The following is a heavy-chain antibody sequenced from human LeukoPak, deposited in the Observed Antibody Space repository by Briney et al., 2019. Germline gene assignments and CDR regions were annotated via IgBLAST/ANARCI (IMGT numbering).Heavy chain of an antibody. CDR2: FYHSGTN. CDR3: ARHLRYYYLMDV. D-gene: IGHD4-17*01. CDR1: GYSISNGYY. J-gene: IGHJ6*03. V-gene: IGHV4-38-2*01. Sequence: SETLSLTCAVSGYSISNGYYWGWIRPPPWKGLEWIGNFYHSGTNSYNPSLKRRVTISADTSKNAFSLKLSSVTAADTAVYYCARHLRYYYLMDVWGKGTTVTVSS.